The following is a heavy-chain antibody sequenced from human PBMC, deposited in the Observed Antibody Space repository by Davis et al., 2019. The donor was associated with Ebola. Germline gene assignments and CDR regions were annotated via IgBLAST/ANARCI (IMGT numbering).Heavy chain of an antibody. D-gene: IGHD5-12*01. CDR3: ARRYDYAHFDY. CDR2: INPSGGST. V-gene: IGHV1-46*01. CDR1: GYTFTSYY. J-gene: IGHJ4*02. Sequence: ASVKVSCKASGYTFTSYYMHWVRQAPGQGLEWMGIINPSGGSTSYAQKFQGRVTMTRDTSISTAYMELSRLRSDDTAVYYCARRYDYAHFDYWGQGTLVTVSS.